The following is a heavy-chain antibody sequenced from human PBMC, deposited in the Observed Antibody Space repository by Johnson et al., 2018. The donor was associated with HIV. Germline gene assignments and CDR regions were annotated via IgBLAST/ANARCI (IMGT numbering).Heavy chain of an antibody. CDR3: AGECPILCDSRGGREDAFDI. D-gene: IGHD3-22*01. J-gene: IGHJ3*02. CDR1: GFTVSGNY. V-gene: IGHV3-66*01. CDR2: IYSDEST. Sequence: VQLVESGGGLVQPGGSLRLSCGASGFTVSGNYMNWVRQAPGKGLEWVSVIYSDESTYYADSVQGRFTLSRDNSQNMLYLQMNSLRAEDTAVYYCAGECPILCDSRGGREDAFDIWGQGTMVTVSS.